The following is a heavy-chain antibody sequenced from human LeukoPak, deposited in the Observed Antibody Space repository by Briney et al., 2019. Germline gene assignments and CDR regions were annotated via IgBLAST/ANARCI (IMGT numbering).Heavy chain of an antibody. J-gene: IGHJ4*02. V-gene: IGHV3-21*01. CDR3: AREPAYCGGDCCPDY. CDR2: ISSSSSYI. CDR1: GFTFSSYS. D-gene: IGHD2-21*02. Sequence: GGSLRHSCAASGFTFSSYSMNWVRRAPGKGLEWVSSISSSSSYIYYADSVKGRFTISRDNAKKSLYLQMNSMRAEDTTVYYYAREPAYCGGDCCPDYWGQGTLVTVSS.